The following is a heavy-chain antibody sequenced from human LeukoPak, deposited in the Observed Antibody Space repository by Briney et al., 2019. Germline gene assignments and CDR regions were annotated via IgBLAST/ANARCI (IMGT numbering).Heavy chain of an antibody. CDR3: GRDGVVTSYYFDY. CDR1: GYTFFNYG. D-gene: IGHD3-3*01. Sequence: GASVKVSCKASGYTFFNYGISWVRQAPGQGLEWIGWISAYDGNTNYAQKLQDRATVTRDISTSTAYMELRSLRSDDTAVYYCGRDGVVTSYYFDYWGQGTLVTVSS. J-gene: IGHJ4*02. CDR2: ISAYDGNT. V-gene: IGHV1-18*01.